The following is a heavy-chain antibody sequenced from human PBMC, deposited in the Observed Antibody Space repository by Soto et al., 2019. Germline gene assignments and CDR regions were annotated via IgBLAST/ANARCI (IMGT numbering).Heavy chain of an antibody. CDR3: TTGGTMVRGGSNRDYYYYYGMDA. J-gene: IGHJ6*02. D-gene: IGHD3-10*01. CDR2: IKSKTDGGTT. V-gene: IGHV3-15*07. CDR1: GFTFSNAW. Sequence: GGSLRLSCXASGFTFSNAWMNWVRQAPGKGLEWVGRIKSKTDGGTTDYAAPVKGRFTISRDDSKNTLYLQMNSLKTEDTAVYYCTTGGTMVRGGSNRDYYYYYGMDAWGQGTTVTVSS.